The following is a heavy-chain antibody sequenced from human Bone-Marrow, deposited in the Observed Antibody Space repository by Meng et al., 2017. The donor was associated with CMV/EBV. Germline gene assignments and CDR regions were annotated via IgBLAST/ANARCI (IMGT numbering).Heavy chain of an antibody. CDR3: ARESSGFPLDY. CDR2: ITTSGGT. CDR1: GGSRSGHH. V-gene: IGHV4-4*07. Sequence: LPCIVSGGSRSGHHWGWIRQPAGKGLEWLGRITTSGGTDYNPSLKSRVTVSIDTSKNQFSLILSSVTAADTAVYYCARESSGFPLDYWGQGTLVTVSS. D-gene: IGHD3-22*01. J-gene: IGHJ4*02.